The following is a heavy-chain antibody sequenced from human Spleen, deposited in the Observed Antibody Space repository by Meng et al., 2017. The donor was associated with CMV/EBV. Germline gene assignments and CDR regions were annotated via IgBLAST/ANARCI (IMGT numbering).Heavy chain of an antibody. Sequence: ASVKVSCKASGYIFTSYDINWVRQATGQGLEWMGWMNPNSGNTGYAQKFQGRVTITRNTSISTAYMELSSLRSEDTAVYYCARANYDFWSGWNWFDPWGQGTLVTVSS. CDR2: MNPNSGNT. V-gene: IGHV1-8*03. J-gene: IGHJ5*02. D-gene: IGHD3-3*01. CDR3: ARANYDFWSGWNWFDP. CDR1: GYIFTSYD.